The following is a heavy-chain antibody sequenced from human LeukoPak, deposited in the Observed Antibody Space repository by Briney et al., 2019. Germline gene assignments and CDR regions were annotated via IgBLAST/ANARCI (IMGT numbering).Heavy chain of an antibody. CDR3: ARVKSTNGVCYFDY. CDR2: IYHSGST. CDR1: GYSISSGYY. D-gene: IGHD2-8*01. J-gene: IGHJ4*02. V-gene: IGHV4-38-2*02. Sequence: SETLSLTCTVSGYSISSGYYWGWIRQPPGKGLEWIGSIYHSGSTYYNPSLKSRVTISVDTSRNQFSLKLSSVTTADTAVYYCARVKSTNGVCYFDYWGQGTLVTVSS.